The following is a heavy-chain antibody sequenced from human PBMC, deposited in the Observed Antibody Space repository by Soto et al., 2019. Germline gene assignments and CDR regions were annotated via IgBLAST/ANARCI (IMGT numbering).Heavy chain of an antibody. CDR1: GGSISSYY. Sequence: QVQLQESGPGLVKPSETLSLTCTVSGGSISSYYWSWIRQPPGKGLEWIGYIYYTGSTNYNPSLKSRVTISVDTSKNQFSLKLSSVTAADTAVYYCARSRGFPGYMDVWGKGTTVTVSS. CDR2: IYYTGST. V-gene: IGHV4-59*01. CDR3: ARSRGFPGYMDV. J-gene: IGHJ6*03.